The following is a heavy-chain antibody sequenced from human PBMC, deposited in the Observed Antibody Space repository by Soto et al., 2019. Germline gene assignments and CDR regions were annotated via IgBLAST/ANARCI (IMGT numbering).Heavy chain of an antibody. CDR3: ARDFTGWPPYGFDS. CDR1: GFTFTSYA. D-gene: IGHD3-10*01. CDR2: ISAYNGNT. V-gene: IGHV1-18*01. J-gene: IGHJ4*02. Sequence: QVHLVQSGAEVKMPVASVKVSCKDSGFTFTSYAFTWVRQAPGQGLEWMGWISAYNGNTNYARNFRGRVTMTTDSSTSTVYMELGSLSSDDTAVYFCARDFTGWPPYGFDSWGQGTLVSVSA.